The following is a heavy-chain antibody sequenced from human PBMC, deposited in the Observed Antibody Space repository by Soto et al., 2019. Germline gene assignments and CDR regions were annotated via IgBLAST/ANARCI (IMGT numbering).Heavy chain of an antibody. V-gene: IGHV3-74*01. D-gene: IGHD2-15*01. CDR1: GFTFSSYA. Sequence: GGSLRLSCAASGFTFSSYAMSWVRQAPEKGLVWVSRINGDGISTSYADSVKGRFTISRDNAKDTLYLHMNSLGAEDTAVYYCARISQGTYCRGGNCYSDYWGQGTLVTVSS. J-gene: IGHJ4*02. CDR2: INGDGIST. CDR3: ARISQGTYCRGGNCYSDY.